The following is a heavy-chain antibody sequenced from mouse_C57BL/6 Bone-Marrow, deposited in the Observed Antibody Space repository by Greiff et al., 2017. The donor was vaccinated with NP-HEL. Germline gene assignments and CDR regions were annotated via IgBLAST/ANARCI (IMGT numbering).Heavy chain of an antibody. V-gene: IGHV7-3*01. Sequence: EVQLVESGGGLVQPGGSLSLSCAASGFTFTEYYMSWVRQPPGKGLEWLGFISNKANSYTTEYSVTVKGQFTTARDNSQSTLYLQMNALRAEDSATYYCARPRYYYGSSHYWYFDVWGPGTTVTVSS. J-gene: IGHJ1*01. CDR1: GFTFTEYY. CDR2: ISNKANSYTT. CDR3: ARPRYYYGSSHYWYFDV. D-gene: IGHD1-1*01.